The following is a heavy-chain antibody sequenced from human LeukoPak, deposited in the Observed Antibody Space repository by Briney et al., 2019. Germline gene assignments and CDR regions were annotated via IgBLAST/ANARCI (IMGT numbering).Heavy chain of an antibody. J-gene: IGHJ4*02. CDR1: GGSISSFY. CDR3: ARVSDSGSHFDY. Sequence: SETLSLTRTVSGGSISSFYWSWIRQPPGKGLEWIGYIYYSGSTNYNPSLKSRVTISVDTSRNQLSLKLSSVTAADTAVYYCARVSDSGSHFDYWGQGTLVTVSS. D-gene: IGHD3-10*01. V-gene: IGHV4-59*01. CDR2: IYYSGST.